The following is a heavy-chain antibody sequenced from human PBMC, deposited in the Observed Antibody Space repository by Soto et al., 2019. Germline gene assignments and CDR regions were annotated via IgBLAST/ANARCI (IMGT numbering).Heavy chain of an antibody. Sequence: ASVKVSCKASGYTFTSYDINWVRQATGQGLEWMGWMNPNRGNTGYAQKFQGRVTMTRNTSISTAYMELSSLRSEDTAVYYCAIGLRPAAMRYYYYYMDVWGKGTTVTVSS. V-gene: IGHV1-8*01. CDR3: AIGLRPAAMRYYYYYMDV. J-gene: IGHJ6*03. D-gene: IGHD2-2*01. CDR2: MNPNRGNT. CDR1: GYTFTSYD.